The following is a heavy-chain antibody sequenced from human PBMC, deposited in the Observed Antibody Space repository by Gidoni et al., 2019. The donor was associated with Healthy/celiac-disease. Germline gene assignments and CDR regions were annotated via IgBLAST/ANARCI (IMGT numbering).Heavy chain of an antibody. J-gene: IGHJ6*02. CDR1: GFTLSSYS. CDR3: ASLNQRPRLYYYGMDV. CDR2: ISSSSSTI. V-gene: IGHV3-48*02. D-gene: IGHD6-25*01. Sequence: EVQLVESGGGLVQPGGSLRLSCAASGFTLSSYSMNWVRQAPGKGLEWVSYISSSSSTIYYADSVKGRFTISRDNAKNSLYLQMNSLRDEDTAVYYCASLNQRPRLYYYGMDVWGQGTTVTVSS.